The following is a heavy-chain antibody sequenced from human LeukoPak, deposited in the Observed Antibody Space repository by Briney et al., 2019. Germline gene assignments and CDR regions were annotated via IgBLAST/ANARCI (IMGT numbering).Heavy chain of an antibody. CDR1: AYSISSGYY. Sequence: PSETLSLTCTVYAYSISSGYYWGWIRQPPGKGLEWIGSIYHSGNTYYNPSLKSRVTMSVDTSKNQFSLNLRSVTAADTAVYYCVRADYSSSWSHEYFYIDVWGKGTTVTVSS. D-gene: IGHD6-13*01. J-gene: IGHJ6*03. V-gene: IGHV4-38-2*02. CDR2: IYHSGNT. CDR3: VRADYSSSWSHEYFYIDV.